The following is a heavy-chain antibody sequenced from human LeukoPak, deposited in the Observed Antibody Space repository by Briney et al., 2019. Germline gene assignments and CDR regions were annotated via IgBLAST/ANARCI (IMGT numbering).Heavy chain of an antibody. Sequence: SETLSLTCTVSDGSINNNLYYWGWIRQPPGKGLEWIASISFNGHTFYSPSLKSGVTISVDTSNNQFSLKLNSVTAADTPFYYCARHLHNDHGDPNWFDPWGQGILVTVSS. CDR2: ISFNGHT. J-gene: IGHJ5*02. D-gene: IGHD4-17*01. V-gene: IGHV4-39*01. CDR1: DGSINNNLYY. CDR3: ARHLHNDHGDPNWFDP.